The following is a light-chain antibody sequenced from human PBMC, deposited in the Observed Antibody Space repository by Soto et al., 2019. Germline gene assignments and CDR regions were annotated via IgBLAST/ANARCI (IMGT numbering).Light chain of an antibody. J-gene: IGLJ1*01. V-gene: IGLV1-44*01. CDR1: RSNIGSNT. CDR2: RDN. CDR3: AAWDDSQNVIYV. Sequence: QSVLTQPPSVSGTPGQRVTVSCSGGRSNIGSNTVHWYQQLPGAAPKLLIYRDNQRPSGVPDRFAASKSGTSASLAISGLQSEDEGDYYCAAWDDSQNVIYVFGNGTKLTV.